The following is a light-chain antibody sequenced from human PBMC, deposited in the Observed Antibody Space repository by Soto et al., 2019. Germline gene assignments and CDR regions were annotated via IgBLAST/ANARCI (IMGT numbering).Light chain of an antibody. V-gene: IGKV3-11*01. CDR1: QSVSSY. Sequence: EIVLTQSPATLSLSPGERATLSCRASQSVSSYLAWYQQKPGQAPRLLIYDASNRATGIPARFSGSGSGTDFTLTISSLEPEDLAVYYCRQRSNWPRTFGQGTKVDIK. CDR3: RQRSNWPRT. CDR2: DAS. J-gene: IGKJ1*01.